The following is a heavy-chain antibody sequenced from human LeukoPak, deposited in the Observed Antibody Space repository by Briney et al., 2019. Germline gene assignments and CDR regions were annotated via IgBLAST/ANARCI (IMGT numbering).Heavy chain of an antibody. CDR3: ARGRSGSYLIQYMDV. V-gene: IGHV4-59*12. CDR2: IYYSGST. J-gene: IGHJ6*03. CDR1: GGSINNYY. D-gene: IGHD1-26*01. Sequence: SETPSLTCTVSGGSINNYYWSWIRQPPGKGLEWIGYIYYSGSTNYNPSLKSRVTMSVDTSKNQFSLKLSSVTAADTAVYYCARGRSGSYLIQYMDVWGKGTTVTISS.